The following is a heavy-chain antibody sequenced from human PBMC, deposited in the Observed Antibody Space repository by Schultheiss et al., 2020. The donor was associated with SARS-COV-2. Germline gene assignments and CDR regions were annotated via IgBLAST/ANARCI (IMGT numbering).Heavy chain of an antibody. Sequence: GSLRLSCAVYGGSFSGYYWSWIRQPPGKGLEWIGYIYYSGSTNYNPSLKSRVTISVDTSKNQFSLKLSSVTAADTAVYYCARGVEMATQLPHAFDIWGQGTMVTVSS. J-gene: IGHJ3*02. D-gene: IGHD5-24*01. CDR3: ARGVEMATQLPHAFDI. V-gene: IGHV4-59*01. CDR1: GGSFSGYY. CDR2: IYYSGST.